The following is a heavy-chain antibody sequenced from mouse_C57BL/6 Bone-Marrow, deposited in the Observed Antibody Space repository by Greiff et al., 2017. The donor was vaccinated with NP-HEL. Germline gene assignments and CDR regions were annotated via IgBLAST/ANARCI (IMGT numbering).Heavy chain of an antibody. V-gene: IGHV5-4*01. CDR3: ARGYYYGRDYAMDY. D-gene: IGHD1-1*01. J-gene: IGHJ4*01. CDR1: GFTFSSYA. Sequence: EVQGVESGGGLVKPGGSLKLSCAASGFTFSSYAMSWVRQTPEKRLEWVATISDGGSYTYYPDNVKGRFTISRDNAKNNLYLQMSHLKSEDTAMYYCARGYYYGRDYAMDYWGQGTSVTVSS. CDR2: ISDGGSYT.